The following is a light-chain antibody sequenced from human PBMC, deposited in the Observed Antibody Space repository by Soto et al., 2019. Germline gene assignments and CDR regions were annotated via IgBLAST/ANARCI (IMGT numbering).Light chain of an antibody. Sequence: QSALTQPASVSGSPGQSITISCTGTSSDVGGYNYVSWYQQHPGKAPKLMICEVDNRPSGVSNRFSGSKSGNTASLTISGLQAEDEADYYCSSYTSSSTVYVFGTGTKVTVL. V-gene: IGLV2-14*01. CDR3: SSYTSSSTVYV. J-gene: IGLJ1*01. CDR1: SSDVGGYNY. CDR2: EVD.